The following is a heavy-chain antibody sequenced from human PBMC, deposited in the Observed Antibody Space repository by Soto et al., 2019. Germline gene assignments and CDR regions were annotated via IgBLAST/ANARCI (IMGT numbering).Heavy chain of an antibody. D-gene: IGHD3-22*01. CDR1: GFTFSNAW. Sequence: EVQLVESGGGLVKPGGSLRLSCAASGFTFSNAWMNWSARPPGKGLDGFGRIKSKTDGGTTDYAAPVKGRFTISRDDSKNTLYLQMNSLKTEDTAVYYCTTDPLDYDSSGYPFDYWGQGTLVTVSS. V-gene: IGHV3-15*07. CDR2: IKSKTDGGTT. J-gene: IGHJ4*02. CDR3: TTDPLDYDSSGYPFDY.